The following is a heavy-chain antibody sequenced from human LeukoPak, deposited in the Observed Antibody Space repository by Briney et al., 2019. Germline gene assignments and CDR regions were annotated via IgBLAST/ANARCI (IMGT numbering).Heavy chain of an antibody. J-gene: IGHJ4*02. V-gene: IGHV4-39*01. D-gene: IGHD4-23*01. CDR1: GGSVSNSSYY. CDR3: AGHFDYGGPSSFDY. CDR2: IYYSGTT. Sequence: PSETLSLTCTVSGGSVSNSSYYWGWIRQPPGKGLEWIGSIYYSGTTYYNPSLKSRVTISVDTSKNQFSLKLSSVTAADTAVYYCAGHFDYGGPSSFDYWGQGTLVTVSS.